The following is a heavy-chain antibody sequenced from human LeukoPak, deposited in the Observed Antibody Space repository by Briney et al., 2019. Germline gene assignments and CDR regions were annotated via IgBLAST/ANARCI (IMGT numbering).Heavy chain of an antibody. CDR2: ISAYNGNT. Sequence: ASVKVSCKASGYTFTSYGISWGRPAPGEGLEWMGWISAYNGNTNYAQTLRGRVTLTTDTSTSTAYMEMCSLRSDDPAVYYSAREISGHGLVIYCYMDVWGKGTTVTVSS. V-gene: IGHV1-18*01. J-gene: IGHJ6*03. CDR3: AREISGHGLVIYCYMDV. D-gene: IGHD2-21*01. CDR1: GYTFTSYG.